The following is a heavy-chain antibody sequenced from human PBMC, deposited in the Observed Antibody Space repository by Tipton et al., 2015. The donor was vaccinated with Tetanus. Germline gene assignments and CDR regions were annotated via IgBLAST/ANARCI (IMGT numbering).Heavy chain of an antibody. CDR2: INYTGTT. V-gene: IGHV4-34*01. CDR3: AVSLVRWFAP. CDR1: GGSFSDYF. J-gene: IGHJ5*02. Sequence: TLSLTCSVYGGSFSDYFWSWIRQSPGKGPEGMGEINYTGTTRYDPSLKSRVPLSVDTSKKQISLKLNSVTAADTAVYYCAVSLVRWFAPWGQGSLVIVSS.